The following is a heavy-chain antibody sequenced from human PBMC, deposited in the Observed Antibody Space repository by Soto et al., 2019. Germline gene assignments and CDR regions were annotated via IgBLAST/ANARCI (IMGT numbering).Heavy chain of an antibody. V-gene: IGHV4-39*01. CDR1: GGSVTSSTSS. CDR3: ASQPTGYSGWCDA. D-gene: IGHD3-9*01. J-gene: IGHJ5*02. CDR2: IFYGHGT. Sequence: QVQLQESGPGLVNPSETLSLTCTVSGGSVTSSTSSWAWVRQPPGKGLHWIGTIFYGHGTYYNPSLDSRVTIPLDLSKNQFSLELTSVTAADTAVYYCASQPTGYSGWCDAWGRGTLVIVSS.